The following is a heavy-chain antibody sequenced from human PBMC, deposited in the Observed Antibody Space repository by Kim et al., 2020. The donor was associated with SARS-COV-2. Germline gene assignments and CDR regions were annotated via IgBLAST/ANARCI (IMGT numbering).Heavy chain of an antibody. CDR1: GGSFSGYY. Sequence: SETLSLTCAVYGGSFSGYYWSWIRQPPGKGLEWIGEINHSGSTNYNPSLKSRVTISVYTTKNQFSLKLSSVTAADTAVYYCASGLRYYGSGSYYNNRNWFDPWGQGTLVTVSS. CDR3: ASGLRYYGSGSYYNNRNWFDP. V-gene: IGHV4-34*01. J-gene: IGHJ5*02. D-gene: IGHD3-10*01. CDR2: INHSGST.